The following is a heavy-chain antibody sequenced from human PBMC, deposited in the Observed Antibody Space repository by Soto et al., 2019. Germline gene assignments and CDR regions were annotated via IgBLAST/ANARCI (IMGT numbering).Heavy chain of an antibody. J-gene: IGHJ4*02. Sequence: QMQLVQSGPEVKKPGTSVKVSCKASGFTFTSSAVQWVRQARGQRLEWIGWIVVGSGNTNYAQKFQERVTITRDMSTSTAYMELSSLRSEDTAVYYCAAVIRAPTYYDFWSGYFTGYFDYWGQGTLVTVSS. CDR3: AAVIRAPTYYDFWSGYFTGYFDY. CDR1: GFTFTSSA. CDR2: IVVGSGNT. D-gene: IGHD3-3*01. V-gene: IGHV1-58*01.